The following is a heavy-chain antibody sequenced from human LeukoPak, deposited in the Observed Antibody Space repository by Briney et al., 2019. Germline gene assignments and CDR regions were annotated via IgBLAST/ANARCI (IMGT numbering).Heavy chain of an antibody. Sequence: GSSVKVSCKASGGTFSSYAISWVRQAPGQGLEWMGGIIPIFGTANYAQKFQGRVTITADKSTSTAYMELSSLRSEDTAVYYCARVGAVGGIAAAGGYYFDYWGQGTLVTVSS. CDR1: GGTFSSYA. V-gene: IGHV1-69*06. CDR3: ARVGAVGGIAAAGGYYFDY. D-gene: IGHD6-13*01. J-gene: IGHJ4*02. CDR2: IIPIFGTA.